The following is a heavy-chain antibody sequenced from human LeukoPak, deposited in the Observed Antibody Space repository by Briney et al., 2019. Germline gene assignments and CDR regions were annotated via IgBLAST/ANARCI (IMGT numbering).Heavy chain of an antibody. CDR1: GYTFTSYD. V-gene: IGHV1-8*03. CDR2: MNPNSGNT. J-gene: IGHJ5*02. D-gene: IGHD3-3*01. CDR3: ARGRIGDYDFWSGYYVRWFDP. Sequence: GASVKASCKASGYTFTSYDINWARQATGQGLEWMGWMNPNSGNTGYAQKFQGRVTITRNTSISTAYMELSSLRSEDTAVYYCARGRIGDYDFWSGYYVRWFDPWGQGTLVTVSS.